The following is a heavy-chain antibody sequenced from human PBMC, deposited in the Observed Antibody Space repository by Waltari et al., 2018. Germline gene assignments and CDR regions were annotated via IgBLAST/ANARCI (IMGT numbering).Heavy chain of an antibody. CDR1: GFPFMCYA. CDR3: ARDARGDCSGHYCYNPYFDF. V-gene: IGHV3-30-3*01. Sequence: QVKLVQSGGGGGQPGESLELPSAASGFPFMCYAFHGVRQTPGKGLEWVAVISSDGSSKHYADSVKGRFTISRDSSKNTLFLQMTSLRVEDTAVFYCARDARGDCSGHYCYNPYFDFWGQGNLVTVSS. J-gene: IGHJ4*02. D-gene: IGHD2-15*01. CDR2: ISSDGSSK.